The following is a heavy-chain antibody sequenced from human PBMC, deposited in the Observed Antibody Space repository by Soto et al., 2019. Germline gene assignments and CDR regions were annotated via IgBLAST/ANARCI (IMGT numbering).Heavy chain of an antibody. CDR1: GFTFSSYS. Sequence: EVQLVESGGGLVKPGGSLRLSCAASGFTFSSYSMNWVRQAPGKGLEWVSSISSSSSYIYYADSVKGRVTISRDNAKKPLYLQMNSLRAEDTAVYYCARGVRVFGPYYFDYWGQGTLVTVSS. J-gene: IGHJ4*02. CDR2: ISSSSSYI. CDR3: ARGVRVFGPYYFDY. D-gene: IGHD3-16*01. V-gene: IGHV3-21*01.